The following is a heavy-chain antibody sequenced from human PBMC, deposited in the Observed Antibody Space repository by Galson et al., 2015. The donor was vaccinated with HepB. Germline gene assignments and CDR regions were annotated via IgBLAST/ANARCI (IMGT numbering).Heavy chain of an antibody. CDR1: GFTFSRYA. CDR3: ARKYGCSGGSCYNYYGMDV. V-gene: IGHV3-30-3*01. J-gene: IGHJ6*02. Sequence: SLRLSCAASGFTFSRYAMHWVRQAPGKGLEWVAVISYDGSNKYYADSVKGRFTISRDNSKNTLYLQMNSLRAEDTAVYYCARKYGCSGGSCYNYYGMDVWGQGTTVTVSS. CDR2: ISYDGSNK. D-gene: IGHD2-15*01.